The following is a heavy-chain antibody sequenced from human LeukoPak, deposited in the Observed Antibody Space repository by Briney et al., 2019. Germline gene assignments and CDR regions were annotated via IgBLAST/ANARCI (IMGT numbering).Heavy chain of an antibody. J-gene: IGHJ6*03. Sequence: GASVKVSCKASGYTFTSYYMHWVRQAPGQGLEWMGWINPNSGGTNYAQKFQGRVTMTRDTSISTAYMELSRLRSDDTAVYYCARAYYYATYYYYYYMDVWGKGTAVTVSS. CDR1: GYTFTSYY. CDR3: ARAYYYATYYYYYYMDV. D-gene: IGHD3-10*01. CDR2: INPNSGGT. V-gene: IGHV1-2*02.